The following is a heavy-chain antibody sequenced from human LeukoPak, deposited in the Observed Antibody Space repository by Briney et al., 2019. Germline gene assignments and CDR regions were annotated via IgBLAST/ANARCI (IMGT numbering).Heavy chain of an antibody. V-gene: IGHV4-30-2*01. D-gene: IGHD2-21*02. CDR2: IYHSGST. CDR1: GGSISSGGYS. Sequence: SETLSLTCAVSGGSISSGGYSWSWIRQPPGQGLEWIGYIYHSGSTYYNPSLKSRVTISVDRSKNQFSLKLSSVTAADTAMYYCARSNDGDALFDYWGQGTLVTVSS. CDR3: ARSNDGDALFDY. J-gene: IGHJ4*02.